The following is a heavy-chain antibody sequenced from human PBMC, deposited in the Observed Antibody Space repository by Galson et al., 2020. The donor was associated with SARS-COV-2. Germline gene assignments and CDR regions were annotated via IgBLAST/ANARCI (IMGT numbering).Heavy chain of an antibody. J-gene: IGHJ3*02. CDR1: GGSISSSSYY. CDR2: IYYSGST. Sequence: SETLSLTCTVSGGSISSSSYYWGWIRQPPGKGLEWIGSIYYSGSTYYTPSLKSRVTISVDTSKNQFSLKLSSVTAADTAVYYCASLQYDSSGYGVVGAFDIWGQGTMVTVFS. D-gene: IGHD3-22*01. CDR3: ASLQYDSSGYGVVGAFDI. V-gene: IGHV4-39*01.